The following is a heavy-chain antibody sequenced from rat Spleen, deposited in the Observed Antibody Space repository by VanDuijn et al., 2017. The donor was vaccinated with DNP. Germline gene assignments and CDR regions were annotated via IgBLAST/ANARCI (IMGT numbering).Heavy chain of an antibody. CDR2: ISYDGSST. D-gene: IGHD4-1*01. CDR3: TTRANLYFDY. V-gene: IGHV5-20*01. Sequence: EVQLVESGGGLVQPGRSLKLSCAASGFTFSDYYMAWVRQAPTKGLEWVASISYDGSSTYYRDSVKGRFTISRDDAKSTLFLLMGSLRSEDTATYYCTTRANLYFDYWGQGVMVTVSS. J-gene: IGHJ2*01. CDR1: GFTFSDYY.